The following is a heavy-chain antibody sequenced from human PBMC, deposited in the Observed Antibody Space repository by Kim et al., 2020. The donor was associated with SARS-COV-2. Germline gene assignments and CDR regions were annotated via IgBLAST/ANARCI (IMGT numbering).Heavy chain of an antibody. CDR1: GFTFSSYE. CDR2: ISSSGSTI. J-gene: IGHJ4*02. CDR3: ARARGSIVGATTVFDY. V-gene: IGHV3-48*03. D-gene: IGHD1-26*01. Sequence: GGSLRLSCAASGFTFSSYEMNWVRQAPGKGLEWVSYISSSGSTIYYADSVKGRFTISRDNAKNSLYLQMNSLRAEDTAVYYCARARGSIVGATTVFDYWGQGTLVTVSS.